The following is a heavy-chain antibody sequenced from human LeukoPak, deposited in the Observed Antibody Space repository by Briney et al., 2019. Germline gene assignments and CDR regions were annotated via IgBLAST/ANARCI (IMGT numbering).Heavy chain of an antibody. D-gene: IGHD3-3*01. CDR3: ARDYDFWSGPIPFDY. CDR2: ISSSSSYI. J-gene: IGHJ4*02. Sequence: GGSLRLSCAASGFTFSSYSMNWVRQAPGKGLEWVSSISSSSSYIYYADSVKGRFTISRDNAKNSLYLQMNSLRAEDTAVYYCARDYDFWSGPIPFDYWGQGTLVTVSS. CDR1: GFTFSSYS. V-gene: IGHV3-21*01.